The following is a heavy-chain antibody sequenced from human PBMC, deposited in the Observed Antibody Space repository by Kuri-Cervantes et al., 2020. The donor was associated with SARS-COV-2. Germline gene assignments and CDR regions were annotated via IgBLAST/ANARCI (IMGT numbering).Heavy chain of an antibody. CDR1: GYSISSGYY. V-gene: IGHV4-38-2*01. CDR3: ARHGGIAVAGTFDY. Sequence: SETLSLTCAVSGYSISSGYYWGWIRQPPGKGLGWIGSIYHSGSTYYNPSLKSRVTISVDTSKNQFSLKLSSVTAADTAVYYCARHGGIAVAGTFDYWGQGTLVTVSS. J-gene: IGHJ4*02. D-gene: IGHD6-19*01. CDR2: IYHSGST.